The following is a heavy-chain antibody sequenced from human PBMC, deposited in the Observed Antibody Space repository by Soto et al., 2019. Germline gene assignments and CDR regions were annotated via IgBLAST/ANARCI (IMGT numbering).Heavy chain of an antibody. CDR1: GGSISSGGYS. D-gene: IGHD2-21*02. CDR2: MYNTGST. CDR3: ARDLWGYCGTDCYPLDV. Sequence: TSETLSLTCAVSGGSISSGGYSWNWIRQPPGKGLEWIGYMYNTGSTVYNPSFKSRVTISVDTSKSQFSLRLNSVTAADTAVYYCARDLWGYCGTDCYPLDVWGQGTTVTVSS. J-gene: IGHJ6*02. V-gene: IGHV4-61*08.